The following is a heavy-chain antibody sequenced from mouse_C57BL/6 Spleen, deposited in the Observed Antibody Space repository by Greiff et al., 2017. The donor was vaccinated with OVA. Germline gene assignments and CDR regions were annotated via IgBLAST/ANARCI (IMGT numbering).Heavy chain of an antibody. V-gene: IGHV4-1*01. D-gene: IGHD2-3*01. CDR3: ARSIYDGYYDAMDY. Sequence: DVKLQESGGGLVQPGGSLKLSCAASGIDFSRYWMSWVRRAPGKGLEWIGEINPDSSTINYAPSLKDKFIISRDNAKNTLYLQMSKVRSEDTALYYCARSIYDGYYDAMDYWGQGTSVTVSS. CDR1: GIDFSRYW. J-gene: IGHJ4*01. CDR2: INPDSSTI.